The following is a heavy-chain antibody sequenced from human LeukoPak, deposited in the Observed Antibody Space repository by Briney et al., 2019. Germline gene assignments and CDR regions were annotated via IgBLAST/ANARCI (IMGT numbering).Heavy chain of an antibody. Sequence: PSETLSLTCAVYGGSFSGYYWSWIRQPPGKGLEWIGEINHSGSTNYNPSLKSRVTISVDTSKNQFSLKLSSVTAADTAVYYCARATIFGVVIIRDGGYYFDYWGQGTLVTVSS. CDR1: GGSFSGYY. J-gene: IGHJ4*02. CDR3: ARATIFGVVIIRDGGYYFDY. D-gene: IGHD3-3*01. V-gene: IGHV4-34*01. CDR2: INHSGST.